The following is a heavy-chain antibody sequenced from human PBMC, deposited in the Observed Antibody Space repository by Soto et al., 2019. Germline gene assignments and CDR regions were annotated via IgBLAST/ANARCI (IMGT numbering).Heavy chain of an antibody. V-gene: IGHV3-13*01. J-gene: IGHJ6*02. Sequence: GGSLRLSCATSGFTFSSYDMHWVRQATGKGLEWVSAIGTAGDTYYPGSVKGRFTISRENAKNSLYLQMNSLRAGDTAVYYCARGRHHQGMDVWGQGTTVTVSS. CDR1: GFTFSSYD. CDR2: IGTAGDT. D-gene: IGHD2-2*01. CDR3: ARGRHHQGMDV.